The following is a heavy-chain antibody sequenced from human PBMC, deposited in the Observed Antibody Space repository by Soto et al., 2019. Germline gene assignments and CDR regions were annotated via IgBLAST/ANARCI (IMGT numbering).Heavy chain of an antibody. Sequence: QVQLQESGPGLVKPSETLSLTCTVSGGSISNYYWSWIRQPPGKGLEWVGYIYYSGSTNFNPSLKSRVNISVDRSKNQLTLKLNSVTAADTAVYYCARYFRGFDYWDQGTLVTVSS. CDR3: ARYFRGFDY. V-gene: IGHV4-59*08. CDR1: GGSISNYY. J-gene: IGHJ4*02. CDR2: IYYSGST.